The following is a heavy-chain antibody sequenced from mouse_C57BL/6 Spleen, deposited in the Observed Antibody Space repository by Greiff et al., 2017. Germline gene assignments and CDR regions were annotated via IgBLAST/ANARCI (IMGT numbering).Heavy chain of an antibody. CDR1: GYTFTSYW. CDR3: ARTAMVTGYFDY. J-gene: IGHJ2*01. V-gene: IGHV1-52*01. Sequence: QVQLKQPGAELVRPGSSVKLSCKASGYTFTSYWMHWVKQRPIQGLEWICNIDPSDSEAHYNQKFKEKATLTVDKSSRIAYMQLSGLTSEDSAVYYCARTAMVTGYFDYWGQGTTLTVSS. CDR2: IDPSDSEA. D-gene: IGHD2-1*01.